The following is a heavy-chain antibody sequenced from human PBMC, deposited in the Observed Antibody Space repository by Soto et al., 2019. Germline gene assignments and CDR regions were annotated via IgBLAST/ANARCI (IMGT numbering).Heavy chain of an antibody. CDR3: ARTFAYYYDSSGYYLGGYYYYGMDV. J-gene: IGHJ6*02. Sequence: SGPTLVNPTQTLTLTCTFSGFSLSTSGMCVSWIRQPPGKALEWLALIDWDDDKYYSTSLKTRLTISKDTSKNQVVLTMTNMDPVDTATYYCARTFAYYYDSSGYYLGGYYYYGMDVWGRGTTVTVSS. D-gene: IGHD3-22*01. V-gene: IGHV2-70*01. CDR1: GFSLSTSGMC. CDR2: IDWDDDK.